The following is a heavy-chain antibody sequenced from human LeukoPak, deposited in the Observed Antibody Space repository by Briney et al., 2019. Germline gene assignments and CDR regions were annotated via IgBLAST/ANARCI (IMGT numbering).Heavy chain of an antibody. CDR2: IIPIFGTA. Sequence: GSSVNVSCKASGGTFSSYAISWVRQAPGQGLEWMGGIIPIFGTANYAQKFQGRVTITADESTSTAYMELSSLRSEDTAVYYCARVHCSSTSCLDDPWGQGTLVTVSS. CDR3: ARVHCSSTSCLDDP. J-gene: IGHJ5*02. CDR1: GGTFSSYA. D-gene: IGHD2-2*01. V-gene: IGHV1-69*01.